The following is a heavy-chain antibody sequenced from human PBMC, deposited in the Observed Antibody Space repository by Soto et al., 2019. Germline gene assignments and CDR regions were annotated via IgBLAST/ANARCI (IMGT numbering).Heavy chain of an antibody. CDR1: GFAVSSNY. CDR2: IFTGGNT. Sequence: GGSLRLSCAASGFAVSSNYMTWVRQAPGKGLECVSVIFTGGNTFYADPVKGRFTISRDNSKNTLSLQMNSLRAEDTAVYYCAKAALASVMFDFWGQGTLVTVSS. V-gene: IGHV3-66*01. CDR3: AKAALASVMFDF. J-gene: IGHJ4*02.